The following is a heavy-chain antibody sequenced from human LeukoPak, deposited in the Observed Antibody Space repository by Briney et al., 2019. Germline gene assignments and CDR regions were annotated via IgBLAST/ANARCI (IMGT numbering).Heavy chain of an antibody. V-gene: IGHV3-23*01. CDR1: GFTFSSYA. D-gene: IGHD1-26*01. CDR3: AKDQMAIVGATRFGY. J-gene: IGHJ4*02. CDR2: ISGSGSST. Sequence: GGSLRLSCAASGFTFSSYAMSWVRQAPGKGLEWVSAISGSGSSTYYADSVKGRFTISRDNSKNTLYLQMNSLRAEDTAVYYCAKDQMAIVGATRFGYWGQGTLVTVSS.